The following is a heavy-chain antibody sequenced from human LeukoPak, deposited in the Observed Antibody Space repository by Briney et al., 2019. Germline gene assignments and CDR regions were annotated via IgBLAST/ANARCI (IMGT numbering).Heavy chain of an antibody. CDR2: INHSGST. D-gene: IGHD3-22*01. CDR1: GGSFSGYY. J-gene: IGHJ4*02. Sequence: KPSETLSLTCAIYGGSFSGYYWSWIRQPPGKGLEWIGEINHSGSTNYNPSLKSRVTISVDTSKNQFSLKLSSVTAADTAVYYCAAHYYDSSGYYEYYFDYWGQGTLVTVSS. V-gene: IGHV4-34*01. CDR3: AAHYYDSSGYYEYYFDY.